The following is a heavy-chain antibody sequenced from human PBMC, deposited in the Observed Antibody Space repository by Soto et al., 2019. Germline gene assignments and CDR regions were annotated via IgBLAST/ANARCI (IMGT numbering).Heavy chain of an antibody. V-gene: IGHV1-69*01. CDR3: ASRRFLEWLSHQKYYYYYYGMDV. Sequence: QVQLVQSGAGVKKPGSSVKVSCKASGGTFSSYAISWVRQAPGQGLEWMGGIIPIFGTANYAQKFQGRVTITADESTSTAYMELSSLRSEDTAVYYCASRRFLEWLSHQKYYYYYYGMDVWGQGTTVTVSS. J-gene: IGHJ6*02. CDR2: IIPIFGTA. CDR1: GGTFSSYA. D-gene: IGHD3-3*01.